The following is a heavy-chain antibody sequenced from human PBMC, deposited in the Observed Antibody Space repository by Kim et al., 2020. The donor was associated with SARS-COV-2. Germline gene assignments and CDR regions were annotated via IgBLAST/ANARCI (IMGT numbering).Heavy chain of an antibody. CDR2: ISAYNGNT. V-gene: IGHV1-18*01. J-gene: IGHJ6*02. D-gene: IGHD6-13*01. Sequence: ASVKVSCKASGYTFTSYGISWVRQAPGQGLEWMGWISAYNGNTNYAQKLQGRVTMTTDTSTSTAYMELRSLRSDDTAVYYCAREDGIAAAGNYYYYYGMDVWGQGTTVTVSS. CDR1: GYTFTSYG. CDR3: AREDGIAAAGNYYYYYGMDV.